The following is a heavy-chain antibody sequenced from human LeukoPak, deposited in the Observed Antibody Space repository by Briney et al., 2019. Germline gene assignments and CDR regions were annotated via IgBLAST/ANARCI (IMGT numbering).Heavy chain of an antibody. J-gene: IGHJ4*02. Sequence: PGGSLRLSCAASGFTFSSYAMSWVRQAPGKGLEWVSHISAGGGTTFYADSVKGRFTISRDNSKNPLYLQMNSLRAEDTAVYYCAKSSYPQRDIVVVPAAIRYWGQGTLVTVSS. CDR1: GFTFSSYA. CDR2: ISAGGGTT. V-gene: IGHV3-23*01. D-gene: IGHD2-2*01. CDR3: AKSSYPQRDIVVVPAAIRY.